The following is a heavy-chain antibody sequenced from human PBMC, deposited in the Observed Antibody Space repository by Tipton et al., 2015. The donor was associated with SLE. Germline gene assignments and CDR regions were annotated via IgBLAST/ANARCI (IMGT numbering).Heavy chain of an antibody. CDR1: GFTVSSNY. Sequence: LRLSCAASGFTVSSNYMSWVRQAPGKGLEWIGSIYYSGSTYYNPSLKSRVTISVDTSKNQFSLKLSSVTAADTAVYYCARHSALGGWSDYWGQGTLVTVSS. CDR3: ARHSALGGWSDY. V-gene: IGHV4-39*07. J-gene: IGHJ4*02. CDR2: IYYSGST. D-gene: IGHD3-16*01.